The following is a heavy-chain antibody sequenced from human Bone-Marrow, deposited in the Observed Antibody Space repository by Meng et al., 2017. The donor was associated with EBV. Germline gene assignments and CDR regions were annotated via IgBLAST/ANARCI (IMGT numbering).Heavy chain of an antibody. D-gene: IGHD3-22*01. CDR2: ISGSGGST. V-gene: IGHV3-23*01. Sequence: EVQLLESGXGLVQPGGSPRLSCEDLGFTFSSYAMSWVRQAPGKGLEWVSAISGSGGSTYYADSVKGRFTISRDNSKNTLYLQMNSLRAEDTAVYYCATQGITMIVVVPPGFDYWGQGTLVTVSS. CDR3: ATQGITMIVVVPPGFDY. J-gene: IGHJ4*02. CDR1: GFTFSSYA.